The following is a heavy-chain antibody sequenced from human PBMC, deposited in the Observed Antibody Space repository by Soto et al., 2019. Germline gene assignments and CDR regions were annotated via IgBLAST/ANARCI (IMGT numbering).Heavy chain of an antibody. CDR3: ARAPRPFEDILTGYYMFYYGMDV. CDR1: GGTFSSYA. J-gene: IGHJ6*02. V-gene: IGHV1-69*01. D-gene: IGHD3-9*01. Sequence: QVQLVQSGAEVKKPGSSVKVSCKASGGTFSSYAISWVRQAPGQGLEWMGGIIPIFGTANYAQKFQGRVTITADESTSTAYMELSSMRSEDTAVYYCARAPRPFEDILTGYYMFYYGMDVWGQGTTVTVSS. CDR2: IIPIFGTA.